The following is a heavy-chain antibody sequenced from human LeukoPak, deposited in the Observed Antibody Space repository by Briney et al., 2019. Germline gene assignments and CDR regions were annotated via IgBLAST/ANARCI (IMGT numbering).Heavy chain of an antibody. CDR3: AREDAAWFGESQYYFDY. V-gene: IGHV3-23*01. Sequence: GGSLRLSCAVSGITLSNYGMSWVRQAPGKWLEWVAGISDSGGRTNYADSVKGRFTISRDNPKNTLYLQMNSLRAEDTAVYYCAREDAAWFGESQYYFDYWGQGTLVTVSS. CDR2: ISDSGGRT. CDR1: GITLSNYG. J-gene: IGHJ4*02. D-gene: IGHD3-10*01.